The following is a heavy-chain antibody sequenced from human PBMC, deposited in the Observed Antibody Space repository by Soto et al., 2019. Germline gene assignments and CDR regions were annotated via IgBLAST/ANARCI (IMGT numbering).Heavy chain of an antibody. D-gene: IGHD5-18*01. CDR2: IYYSGST. Sequence: PSETLSLTCTVSGGSISSYYWSWLRQPPGKGLEWIGYIYYSGSTNYNPSLKGRVTISVDTSKNQFSLKLSSVTAADTAVYYCARGRWLRKVFDYWGQGTLVTVSS. V-gene: IGHV4-59*01. CDR1: GGSISSYY. J-gene: IGHJ4*02. CDR3: ARGRWLRKVFDY.